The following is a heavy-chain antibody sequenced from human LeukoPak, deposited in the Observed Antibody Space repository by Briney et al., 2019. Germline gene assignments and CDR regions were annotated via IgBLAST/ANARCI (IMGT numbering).Heavy chain of an antibody. CDR1: GFPFTDSS. CDR2: ITTSGSYI. V-gene: IGHV3-21*01. CDR3: ARSPRSITMVRGVKDYFDY. J-gene: IGHJ4*02. D-gene: IGHD3-10*01. Sequence: GGSLRLSCAASGFPFTDSSMTWVRQAPGKGLEWVSSITTSGSYIYYADSVKVRFTISRDNAKNSLYLQMTSLRAEDTAVYYCARSPRSITMVRGVKDYFDYWGQGTLVTVSS.